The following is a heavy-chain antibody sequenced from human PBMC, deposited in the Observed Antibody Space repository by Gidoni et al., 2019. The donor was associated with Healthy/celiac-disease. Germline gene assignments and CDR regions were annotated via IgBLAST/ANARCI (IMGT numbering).Heavy chain of an antibody. CDR3: ARQGSSHGVYYYGMDV. D-gene: IGHD6-6*01. J-gene: IGHJ6*02. CDR1: GGTFSSYA. CDR2: IIPIFGTA. Sequence: QVQLVQSGAEVKKPGSSVKVSCKASGGTFSSYAISWVRQAPGQGLEWMGGIIPIFGTANYAQKFQGRVTITADESTSTAYMELSSLRSEDTAVYYCARQGSSHGVYYYGMDVWGQGTTVTVSS. V-gene: IGHV1-69*01.